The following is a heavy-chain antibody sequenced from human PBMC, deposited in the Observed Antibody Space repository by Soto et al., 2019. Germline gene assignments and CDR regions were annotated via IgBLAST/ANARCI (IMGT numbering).Heavy chain of an antibody. CDR1: GFSFEDFA. D-gene: IGHD3-22*01. CDR2: IGSDGGDT. Sequence: VQLVESGGAEVQAGGSLRLSCAASGFSFEDFAMHWVRQRPGKGLEWVSLIGSDGGDTHYLDSVKGRFTISRDNNRNSLYLQMNSLRAEDTAVYYCAKSLYFYDSRPSDSWGRGTLFTVSS. J-gene: IGHJ4*02. V-gene: IGHV3-43D*04. CDR3: AKSLYFYDSRPSDS.